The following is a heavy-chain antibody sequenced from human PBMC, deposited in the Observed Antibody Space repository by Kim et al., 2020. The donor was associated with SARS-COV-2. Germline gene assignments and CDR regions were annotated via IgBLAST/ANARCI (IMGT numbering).Heavy chain of an antibody. V-gene: IGHV4-31*03. J-gene: IGHJ4*02. D-gene: IGHD6-6*01. CDR2: IYYSGST. Sequence: SETLSLTCTVSGGSISSGGYYWSWIRQHPGKGLEWIGYIYYSGSTYYNPSLKSRVTISVDTSKNQFSLKLSSVTAADTAVYYCARDRGIAARPESRYFDYWGQGTLVTVSS. CDR1: GGSISSGGYY. CDR3: ARDRGIAARPESRYFDY.